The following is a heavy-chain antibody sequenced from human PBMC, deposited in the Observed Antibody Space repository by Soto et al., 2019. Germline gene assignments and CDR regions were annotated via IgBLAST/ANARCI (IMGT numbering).Heavy chain of an antibody. J-gene: IGHJ5*02. CDR1: GYSFTSYW. V-gene: IGHV5-10-1*01. D-gene: IGHD2-2*01. Sequence: GESLKISCQGAGYSFTSYWFGWVRQRPGKGLERMGWINPSDSYTAYSPSFQGHVTISADQSFSTAYLQWRGLQASATALYCCARLGYCTCTSCDPLDAWGKATVAT. CDR3: ARLGYCTCTSCDPLDA. CDR2: INPSDSYT.